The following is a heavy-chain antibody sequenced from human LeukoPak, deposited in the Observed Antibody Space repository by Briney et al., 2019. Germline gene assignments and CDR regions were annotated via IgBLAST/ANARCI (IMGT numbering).Heavy chain of an antibody. CDR2: IKTDGSDT. CDR1: GFTFSNFW. Sequence: GGFLRLSCAASGFTFSNFWMHWVRHAPGQGPVWVSGIKTDGSDTRYADSVKGRFTISRDNAKSTLYLQMNSLRAEDTAMYYCARDFKDVSPWGPGTLVTVSS. CDR3: ARDFKDVSP. J-gene: IGHJ5*02. V-gene: IGHV3-74*01.